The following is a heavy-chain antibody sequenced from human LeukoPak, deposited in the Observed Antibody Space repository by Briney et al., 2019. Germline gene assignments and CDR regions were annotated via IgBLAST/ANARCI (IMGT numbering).Heavy chain of an antibody. CDR3: ARSGSGQHYYYYHVDV. V-gene: IGHV4-4*07. D-gene: IGHD3-10*01. CDR2: VDASASA. Sequence: SETLSLTCTVSGDSITNHYWSWIRQPAGKGLEWIGRVDASASANYNPSLNSRVTMSVDTSKNQFSLKLTSVTAADTAVYYCARSGSGQHYYYYHVDVWGKGTTVTISS. CDR1: GDSITNHY. J-gene: IGHJ6*03.